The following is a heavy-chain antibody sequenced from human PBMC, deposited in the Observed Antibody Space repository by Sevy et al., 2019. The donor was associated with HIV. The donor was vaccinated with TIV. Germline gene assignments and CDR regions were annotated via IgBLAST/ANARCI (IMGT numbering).Heavy chain of an antibody. CDR3: ASGSRSYYDAFHI. CDR2: IYYSGST. CDR1: GGSISGNF. V-gene: IGHV4-59*01. J-gene: IGHJ3*02. Sequence: SETLSLTCSVSGGSISGNFWTWIRQPPGKGLEWIGYIYYSGSTNSNPPLKSRVSISLDTSKNQFSLRLNSVTAADTAVYYCASGSRSYYDAFHIWGQGTMVTVSS. D-gene: IGHD1-26*01.